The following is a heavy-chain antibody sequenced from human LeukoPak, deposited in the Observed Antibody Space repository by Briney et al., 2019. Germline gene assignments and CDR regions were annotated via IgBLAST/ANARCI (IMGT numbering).Heavy chain of an antibody. V-gene: IGHV1-69*05. CDR1: GGTFSSYA. CDR2: IILIFGTA. CDR3: ASQYYYDSSGYSKDDAFDI. Sequence: SVKVSCKASGGTFSSYAISWVRQAPGQGLEWMGGIILIFGTANYAQKFQGRVTITTDESTSTAYMELSSLRSEDKAVYYCASQYYYDSSGYSKDDAFDIWGQGTMVTVSS. J-gene: IGHJ3*02. D-gene: IGHD3-22*01.